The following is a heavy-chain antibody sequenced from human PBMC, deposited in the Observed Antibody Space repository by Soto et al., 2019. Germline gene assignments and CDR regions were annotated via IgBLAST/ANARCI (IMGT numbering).Heavy chain of an antibody. CDR3: ARDPDLGVTTYDY. CDR2: IWYDGSNK. D-gene: IGHD4-17*01. Sequence: GGSLRLSCAASGFTFSSYGMHWVRQAPGKGLEWVAVIWYDGSNKYYADSVKGRFTISRDNSKNTLYLQMNSLRAEDTAVYYGARDPDLGVTTYDYWGQGTLVTASS. V-gene: IGHV3-33*01. CDR1: GFTFSSYG. J-gene: IGHJ4*02.